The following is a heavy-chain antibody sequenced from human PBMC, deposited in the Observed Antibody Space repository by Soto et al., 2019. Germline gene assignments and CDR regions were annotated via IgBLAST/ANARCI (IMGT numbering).Heavy chain of an antibody. V-gene: IGHV4-34*01. CDR2: INHSGST. D-gene: IGHD3-9*01. J-gene: IGHJ3*02. Sequence: SETLAGTYSGSGGAFSGCYWTWICEAPGTGLEWIGEINHSGSTNYNPSLKSRLTISIDTSKGQFSLKLSSLTAADTAVYYCARLYPYFDFLTGSQMFAFDIWGQGTMVTVSS. CDR3: ARLYPYFDFLTGSQMFAFDI. CDR1: GGAFSGCY.